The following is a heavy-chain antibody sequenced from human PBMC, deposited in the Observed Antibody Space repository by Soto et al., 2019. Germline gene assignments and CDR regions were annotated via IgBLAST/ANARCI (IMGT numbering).Heavy chain of an antibody. J-gene: IGHJ4*02. D-gene: IGHD2-8*01. V-gene: IGHV1-69*13. CDR3: ARLRHRYCTNGVCSEKPTLDY. CDR1: GYTFSSYA. Sequence: ASVKVSCKASGYTFSSYAISWVRQAPGQGLEWMGGIIPIFGTANYAQKFQGRVTITADESTSTAYMELSSLRSEDTAVYYCARLRHRYCTNGVCSEKPTLDYWGQGTLVTVSS. CDR2: IIPIFGTA.